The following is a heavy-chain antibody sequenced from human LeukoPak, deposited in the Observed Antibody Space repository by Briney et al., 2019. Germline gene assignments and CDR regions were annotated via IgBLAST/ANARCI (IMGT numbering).Heavy chain of an antibody. Sequence: SETLSLTCTVSGGSISSYYWSWIRQPPGKGLEWIGYIYYSGSTNYNPSLKSRVTISVDTSKNQFSPKLSSVTAADTAVYYCARLRGYPWGFDYWGQGTLVTVSS. V-gene: IGHV4-59*01. CDR3: ARLRGYPWGFDY. J-gene: IGHJ4*02. D-gene: IGHD3-10*01. CDR2: IYYSGST. CDR1: GGSISSYY.